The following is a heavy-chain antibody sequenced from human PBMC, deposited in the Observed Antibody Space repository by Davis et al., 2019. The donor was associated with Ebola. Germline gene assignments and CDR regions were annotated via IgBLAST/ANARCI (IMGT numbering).Heavy chain of an antibody. V-gene: IGHV3-9*01. J-gene: IGHJ5*02. CDR2: ISWNSGSI. CDR1: GFTFSSYG. Sequence: PGGSLRLSCAASGFTFSSYGMHWVRQAPGKGLEWVSGISWNSGSIGYADSVKGRFTISRDNAKNSLYLQMNSLRAEDTAVYYCARDPYSSSWYSAMNWFDPWGQGTLVTVSS. CDR3: ARDPYSSSWYSAMNWFDP. D-gene: IGHD6-13*01.